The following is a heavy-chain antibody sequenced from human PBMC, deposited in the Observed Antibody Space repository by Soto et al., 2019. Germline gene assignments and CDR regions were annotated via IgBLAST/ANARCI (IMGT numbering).Heavy chain of an antibody. Sequence: QVQLVQSGAEVKKPGSSVKVSCKASGGTFSSYAISWVRQAPGQGLEWMGWISAYNGNTNYAQKLQGRVTMTTDTSTSTAYMELRSLRSADTAVYYCARFVVVVPAATEGWFDPWGQGTLVTVSS. J-gene: IGHJ5*02. V-gene: IGHV1-18*01. CDR1: GGTFSSYA. CDR3: ARFVVVVPAATEGWFDP. CDR2: ISAYNGNT. D-gene: IGHD2-2*01.